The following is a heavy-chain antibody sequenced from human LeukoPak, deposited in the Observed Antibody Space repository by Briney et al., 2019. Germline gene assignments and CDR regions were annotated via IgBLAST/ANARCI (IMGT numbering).Heavy chain of an antibody. V-gene: IGHV3-53*05. CDR1: GFTVNSNY. Sequence: GGSLRLSCAASGFTVNSNYMSWVRQAPGKGLEWVSVIYFGGGGRTQYADSVKGRFTISRDNSQNTLYLQMNSLRTEDTAVYYCARGRHYDSRGYYDAYYFDYWGQGTLVTVSS. D-gene: IGHD3-22*01. CDR2: IYFGGGGRT. CDR3: ARGRHYDSRGYYDAYYFDY. J-gene: IGHJ4*02.